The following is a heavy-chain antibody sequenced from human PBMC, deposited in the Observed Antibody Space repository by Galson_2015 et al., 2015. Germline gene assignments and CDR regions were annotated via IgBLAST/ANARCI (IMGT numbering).Heavy chain of an antibody. V-gene: IGHV1-3*01. CDR2: INAGNGNT. CDR3: ARDPLTLGDSSGFLDY. Sequence: SVKVSCKASGYTFTSYAMHWVRQAPGQRLEWMGWINAGNGNTKYSQKFQGRVTITRDTSASTAYMELSSLRSEDTAVYYCARDPLTLGDSSGFLDYWGQGTLVTVSS. CDR1: GYTFTSYA. D-gene: IGHD3-22*01. J-gene: IGHJ4*02.